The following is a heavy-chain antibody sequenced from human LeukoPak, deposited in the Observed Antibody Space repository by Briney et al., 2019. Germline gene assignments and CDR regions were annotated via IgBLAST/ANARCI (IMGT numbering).Heavy chain of an antibody. Sequence: ASVKVSCKASGYTFTSSDLNWVRQATGQGLEWMGWMNPNSGNTGYAQKFQGRVTMTRNTSISTAYMELSSLGSEDTAVYYCARQQTGSLDSWGQGTLVTVPS. CDR2: MNPNSGNT. CDR1: GYTFTSSD. D-gene: IGHD1-14*01. J-gene: IGHJ4*02. V-gene: IGHV1-8*01. CDR3: ARQQTGSLDS.